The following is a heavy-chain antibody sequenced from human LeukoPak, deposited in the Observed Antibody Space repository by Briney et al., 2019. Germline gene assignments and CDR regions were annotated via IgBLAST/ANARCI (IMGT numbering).Heavy chain of an antibody. J-gene: IGHJ6*04. Sequence: PGGSLRLSCAASGFTFSTYAIHWVRQAPGKGLEWVANIKQDGNEKFYVDSVKGRFTISRDNAKNSLYLQMSSLRGEDTAVYYCASYSGSEYNGLDVWGKGTTVTVSS. CDR3: ASYSGSEYNGLDV. V-gene: IGHV3-7*01. D-gene: IGHD3-10*01. CDR2: IKQDGNEK. CDR1: GFTFSTYA.